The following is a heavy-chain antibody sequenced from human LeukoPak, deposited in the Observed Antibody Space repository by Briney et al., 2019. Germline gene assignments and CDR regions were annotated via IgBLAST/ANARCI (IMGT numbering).Heavy chain of an antibody. V-gene: IGHV3-30-3*01. D-gene: IGHD6-6*01. CDR2: ISYDGSNK. Sequence: PGGSLRLSCAASGFTFSSYWMSWVRQAPGKGLEWVAVISYDGSNKYYADSVKGRFTISRDNSKNTLYLQMNSLRAEDTAVYYCARPPLRYRSSSYFDYWGQGTLVTVSS. CDR3: ARPPLRYRSSSYFDY. J-gene: IGHJ4*02. CDR1: GFTFSSYW.